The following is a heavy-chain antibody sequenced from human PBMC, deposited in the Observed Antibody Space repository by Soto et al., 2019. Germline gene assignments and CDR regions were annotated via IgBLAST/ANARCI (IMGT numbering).Heavy chain of an antibody. J-gene: IGHJ6*02. CDR1: GFTFSSYA. CDR2: ISGSGGST. CDR3: SRDGYNYYYGMDV. Sequence: EVQLLESGGGLVQPGGSLRLSCAASGFTFSSYAMSWVRQAPGKGLEWVSAISGSGGSTYYADSVKGRFTISRDNSKNTLYLQMNSLRAEDTAVYYCSRDGYNYYYGMDVWGQGTTVTVSS. V-gene: IGHV3-23*01.